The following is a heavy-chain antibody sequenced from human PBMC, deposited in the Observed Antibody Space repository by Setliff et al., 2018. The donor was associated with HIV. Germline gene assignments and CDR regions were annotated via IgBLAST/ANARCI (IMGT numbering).Heavy chain of an antibody. D-gene: IGHD3-16*01. CDR1: GGSISGGGYY. CDR3: ARERSLITKRRYFDS. V-gene: IGHV4-39*07. J-gene: IGHJ4*02. CDR2: INHSGST. Sequence: SETLSLTCTVSGGSISGGGYYWSWIRQPPGKGLEWIGEINHSGSTNYNPSLKSRVTISVDTSKNQFSLKVSSVTAADTAVYYCARERSLITKRRYFDSWGQGTLVTVSS.